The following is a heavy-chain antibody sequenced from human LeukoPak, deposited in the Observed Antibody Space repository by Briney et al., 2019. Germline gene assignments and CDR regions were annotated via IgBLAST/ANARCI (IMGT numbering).Heavy chain of an antibody. CDR2: IYPGNSDT. V-gene: IGHV5-51*01. CDR1: GYSFTTYW. CDR3: ARRGAGTPSYYFDY. D-gene: IGHD4/OR15-4a*01. Sequence: GESLKISCMGSGYSFTTYWIGWVRQMPGKGLEWMGIIYPGNSDTRYSPSFQGQVTLSADKSISTAYLQWSSLKASDTGIYYCARRGAGTPSYYFDYWGQGTLVTVSS. J-gene: IGHJ4*02.